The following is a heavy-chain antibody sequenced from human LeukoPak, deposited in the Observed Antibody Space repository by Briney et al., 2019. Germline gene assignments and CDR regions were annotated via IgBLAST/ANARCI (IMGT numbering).Heavy chain of an antibody. D-gene: IGHD2-2*01. V-gene: IGHV3-74*01. Sequence: GGFLRLSCAAPGNYWMLWFRQAPGKGLLWVSHINSDGSWTSYADSVKGRFTISKDNAKNTVYLLMNNLRAEDTAVYYCVSFYETYWGRGTLVTVSS. CDR3: VSFYETY. CDR1: GNYW. CDR2: INSDGSWT. J-gene: IGHJ4*02.